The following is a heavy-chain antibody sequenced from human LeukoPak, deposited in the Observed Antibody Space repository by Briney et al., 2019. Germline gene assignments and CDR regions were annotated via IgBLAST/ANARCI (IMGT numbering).Heavy chain of an antibody. D-gene: IGHD3-22*01. CDR1: GFTFSRFS. V-gene: IGHV3-21*01. CDR2: ISSSSSYI. CDR3: ARAQPYYYESSGYYLDY. Sequence: GGSLRLSCAASGFTFSRFSMNWVRQAPGKGLEWVSSISSSSSYIYYADSVKGRFTISRDNAKNSLYLQMNSLRAEDTAVYYCARAQPYYYESSGYYLDYWGQGTLVTASS. J-gene: IGHJ4*02.